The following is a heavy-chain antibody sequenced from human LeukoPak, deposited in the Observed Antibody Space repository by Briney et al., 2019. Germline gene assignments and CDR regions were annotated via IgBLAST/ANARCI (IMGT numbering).Heavy chain of an antibody. CDR2: INPSSGGT. J-gene: IGHJ6*02. D-gene: IGHD2-15*01. V-gene: IGHV1-2*06. CDR3: ARDMVRYCSGGSCYDYWDYYYYGMDV. CDR1: GYTFTGYY. Sequence: ASVKVSCKASGYTFTGYYMHWVRQAPGQGLEWMGRINPSSGGTNYAQKFQGRVTMTRDTSISTAYMELSRLRSDDTAVYYCARDMVRYCSGGSCYDYWDYYYYGMDVWGQGTTVTVSS.